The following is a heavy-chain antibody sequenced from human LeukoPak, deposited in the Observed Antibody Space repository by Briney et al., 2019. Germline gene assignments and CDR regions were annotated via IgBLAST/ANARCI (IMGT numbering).Heavy chain of an antibody. CDR3: ARGSPQNYDFWSGYYTQFGY. D-gene: IGHD3-3*01. Sequence: ASVKVSCKASGYTFTGYYMHWVRQAPGQGLEWMGWINPNSGGTNYAQKFQGRVTMTRDTSISTAYMELSRLRSDDTAVYYCARGSPQNYDFWSGYYTQFGYWGQGTLVTVSS. J-gene: IGHJ4*02. V-gene: IGHV1-2*02. CDR2: INPNSGGT. CDR1: GYTFTGYY.